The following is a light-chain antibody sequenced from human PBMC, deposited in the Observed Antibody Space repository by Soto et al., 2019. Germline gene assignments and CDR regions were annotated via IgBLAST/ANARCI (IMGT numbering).Light chain of an antibody. CDR1: QSISSW. Sequence: IQMTQSPSTLSASVGDRVTITCRASQSISSWLAWYQQKPGKAPKLLVYDASSLESGVPSRFSGSGSGTDFTLTISSLQPDDFATYYCQQYKSYSTFGQGTKVDIK. V-gene: IGKV1-5*01. CDR2: DAS. J-gene: IGKJ1*01. CDR3: QQYKSYST.